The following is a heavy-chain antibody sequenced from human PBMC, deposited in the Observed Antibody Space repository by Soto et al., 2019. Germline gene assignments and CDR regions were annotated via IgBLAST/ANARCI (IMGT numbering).Heavy chain of an antibody. J-gene: IGHJ4*02. Sequence: GGSLRLSCAASGFTFSSYGMHWVRQAPGKGLEWVAVISYDGSNKYYADSVKGRFTISRDNSKNTLYLQMNSLRAEDTAVYYCANDHLGVDTAMVLGDWGQGTLVTVSS. CDR3: ANDHLGVDTAMVLGD. D-gene: IGHD5-18*01. CDR1: GFTFSSYG. V-gene: IGHV3-30*18. CDR2: ISYDGSNK.